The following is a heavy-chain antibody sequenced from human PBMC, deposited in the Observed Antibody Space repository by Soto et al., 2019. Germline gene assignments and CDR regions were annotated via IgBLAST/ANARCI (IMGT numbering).Heavy chain of an antibody. Sequence: SETLSLTCAVYGGSFSGYYWSWIRQPPGKGLEWIGEINHSGSTNYNPSLKSRVTMSVDTSKNQFSLKLSSVTAADTAVYYCATNDNFRFDPWGQGTLVTVSS. CDR2: INHSGST. CDR1: GGSFSGYY. CDR3: ATNDNFRFDP. D-gene: IGHD1-1*01. J-gene: IGHJ5*02. V-gene: IGHV4-34*01.